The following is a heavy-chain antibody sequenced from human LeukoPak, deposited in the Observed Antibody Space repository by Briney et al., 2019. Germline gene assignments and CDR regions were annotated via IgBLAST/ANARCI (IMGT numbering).Heavy chain of an antibody. CDR1: GGSISSSSYY. CDR2: IYYSGST. Sequence: SETLSLTCTVSGGSISSSSYYWGWIPHPPGKGLKWIGSIYYSGSTYYNPSLKSRVTISVDTSKNQFSLKLSSVTAADTAVYYCARSVQIRRAYYYMDVWGKGTTVTVSS. V-gene: IGHV4-39*07. D-gene: IGHD4-17*01. CDR3: ARSVQIRRAYYYMDV. J-gene: IGHJ6*03.